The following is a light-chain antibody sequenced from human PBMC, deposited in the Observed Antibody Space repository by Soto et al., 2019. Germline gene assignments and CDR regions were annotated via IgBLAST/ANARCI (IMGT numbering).Light chain of an antibody. V-gene: IGLV2-23*01. J-gene: IGLJ2*01. Sequence: QSALTQPASVSGSPGQSITISCTGTSSDVGSYNLVSWYQQHPGKAPKLMIYEDIKRPSGVSNRFSGSKSGNTASLTISGLQAEDEADYYCCSYAGSATYVVFGGGTKFTVL. CDR3: CSYAGSATYVV. CDR2: EDI. CDR1: SSDVGSYNL.